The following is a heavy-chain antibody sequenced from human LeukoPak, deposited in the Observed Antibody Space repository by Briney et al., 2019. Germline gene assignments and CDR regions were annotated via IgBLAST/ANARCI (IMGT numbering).Heavy chain of an antibody. CDR3: ARGLRFLEWLLDHFDY. V-gene: IGHV3-21*01. D-gene: IGHD3-3*01. CDR1: GFTFSSYS. CDR2: ISSSMSYI. J-gene: IGHJ4*02. Sequence: PAGSLRLSCAASGFTFSSYSMNWVRQAPGKGLEGVSSISSSMSYIYYSDSVKCRFTISEDNAKNSLYLQMNSLRAEDTAVYYCARGLRFLEWLLDHFDYWGQGTLVTVSS.